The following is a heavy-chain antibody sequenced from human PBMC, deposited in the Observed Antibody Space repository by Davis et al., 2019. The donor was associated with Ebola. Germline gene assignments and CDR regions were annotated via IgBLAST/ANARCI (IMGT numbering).Heavy chain of an antibody. CDR1: GFTFSSYT. V-gene: IGHV3-23*01. CDR2: ISDGSRDT. Sequence: GESLKISCAASGFTFSSYTMNWVRQAPGKGLEWVSTISDGSRDTHYADSVKGRFTISRDDSRSTVFQQMNALRAEDTALYYCTTRLVHHFDYWGRGTLVTVSS. CDR3: TTRLVHHFDY. D-gene: IGHD3-9*01. J-gene: IGHJ4*02.